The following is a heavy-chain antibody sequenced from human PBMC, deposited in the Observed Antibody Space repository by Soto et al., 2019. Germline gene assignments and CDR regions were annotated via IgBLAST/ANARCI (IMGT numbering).Heavy chain of an antibody. CDR3: ARDERRPYGDSASGPIDF. CDR2: ISSSSSYI. V-gene: IGHV3-21*01. D-gene: IGHD4-17*01. CDR1: GFTFSSYS. J-gene: IGHJ4*02. Sequence: EVQLVESGGGLVKPGGSLRLSCAASGFTFSSYSMNWVRQAPGKGLEWVSSISSSSSYIYYADSVKGRFTISRDNAKNPLSLQLNSLRAEDTAVYYCARDERRPYGDSASGPIDFWGQGNLVTVSS.